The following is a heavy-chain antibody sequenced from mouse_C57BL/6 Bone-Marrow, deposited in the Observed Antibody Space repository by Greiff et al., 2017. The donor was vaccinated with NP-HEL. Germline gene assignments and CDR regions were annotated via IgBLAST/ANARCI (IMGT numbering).Heavy chain of an antibody. CDR3: TTSYDGYSYWYFEV. CDR2: IDPENGDT. CDR1: GFNIKDDY. V-gene: IGHV14-4*01. D-gene: IGHD2-3*01. J-gene: IGHJ1*03. Sequence: EVQLQQSGAELVRPGASVKLSCTASGFNIKDDYMHWVKQRPEQGLEWIGWIDPENGDTEYASKFQGKATITADTSSNTAYLQLSSLTSEDTAVYYRTTSYDGYSYWYFEVWGTGTTVTVAS.